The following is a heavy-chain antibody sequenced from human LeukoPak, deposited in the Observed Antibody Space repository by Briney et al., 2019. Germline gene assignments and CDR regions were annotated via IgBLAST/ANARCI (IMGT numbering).Heavy chain of an antibody. CDR1: GGTFSSYA. CDR3: ARVDTVIGFDP. Sequence: PVASVKVSCKASGGTFSSYAISWVRQAPGQGLEWMGGIIPIFGTANYAQKFQGRVTITADESTSTAYMELSSLRSDDTAVYYCARVDTVIGFDPWGQGTLVTVSS. J-gene: IGHJ5*02. V-gene: IGHV1-69*13. CDR2: IIPIFGTA. D-gene: IGHD5-18*01.